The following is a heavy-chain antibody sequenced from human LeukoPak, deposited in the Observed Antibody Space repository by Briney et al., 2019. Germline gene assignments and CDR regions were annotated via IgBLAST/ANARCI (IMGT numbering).Heavy chain of an antibody. CDR3: ARVEAAVVRYFDL. CDR1: GGSISSSSYY. Sequence: SETLSLTCTVSGGSISSSSYYWGWIRQPPGKGLEWIGYIYYSGSTNYNPSLKSRVTISVDTSKNQFSLKLSSVTAADTAVYYCARVEAAVVRYFDLWGRGTLVTVSS. CDR2: IYYSGST. V-gene: IGHV4-61*05. D-gene: IGHD6-13*01. J-gene: IGHJ2*01.